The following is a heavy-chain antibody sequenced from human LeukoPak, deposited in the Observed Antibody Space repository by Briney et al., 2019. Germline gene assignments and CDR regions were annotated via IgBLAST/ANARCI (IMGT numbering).Heavy chain of an antibody. CDR1: GFIFSNYW. D-gene: IGHD5-18*01. V-gene: IGHV3-74*01. CDR3: ARDYMGYSYYYYGMDV. Sequence: GSLRLSCATFGFIFSNYWMHWVRQAPGKGPVWVSHISGDGRTRNYADSVKGRFTISRDNAKNSLYLQMNSLRAEDTAVYYCARDYMGYSYYYYGMDVWGQGTTVTVSS. J-gene: IGHJ6*02. CDR2: ISGDGRTR.